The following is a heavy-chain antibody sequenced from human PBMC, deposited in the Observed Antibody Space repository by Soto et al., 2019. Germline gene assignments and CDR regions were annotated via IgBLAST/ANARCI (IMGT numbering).Heavy chain of an antibody. V-gene: IGHV1-18*01. Sequence: ASVKVSCKASGYTFSTYGFSWVRQAPGQGLEWMGWIDAHNGNTKYAQNFQGRVTITTDTSTTTAYMEMSSLRSDDTAVYYCARVGPPADPWGQGTLVTVSS. J-gene: IGHJ5*02. CDR1: GYTFSTYG. CDR3: ARVGPPADP. CDR2: IDAHNGNT.